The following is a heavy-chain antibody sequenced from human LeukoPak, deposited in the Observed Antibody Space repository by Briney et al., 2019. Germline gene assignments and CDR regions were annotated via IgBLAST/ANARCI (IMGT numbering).Heavy chain of an antibody. V-gene: IGHV4-38-2*02. CDR3: ARVVASTSIDS. CDR2: IYHSGST. CDR1: GYSISRGYY. Sequence: SETLSLTCTVSGYSISRGYYWGWIRQSPREGLEWIGSIYHSGSTYYNPSLKSRVTISVDTSKNQFSLKLSSVTAADTAIYYCARVVASTSIDSWGQGTLVTVSS. J-gene: IGHJ4*02. D-gene: IGHD2-15*01.